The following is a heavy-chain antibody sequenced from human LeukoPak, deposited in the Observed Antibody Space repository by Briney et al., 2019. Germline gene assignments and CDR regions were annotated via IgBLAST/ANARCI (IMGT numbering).Heavy chain of an antibody. D-gene: IGHD2-8*01. CDR3: AKDRCSNGIGCYYYYMEV. CDR2: ISYDGSNK. CDR1: GFTFDDYG. J-gene: IGHJ6*03. Sequence: GGSLRLSCAASGFTFDDYGMHWVRQAPGKGLEWVAVISYDGSNKYYADSVKGRFTISRDNSKNTLYLQMNSLRTEDTAVYYCAKDRCSNGIGCYYYYMEVWGKGTTVTISS. V-gene: IGHV3-30*18.